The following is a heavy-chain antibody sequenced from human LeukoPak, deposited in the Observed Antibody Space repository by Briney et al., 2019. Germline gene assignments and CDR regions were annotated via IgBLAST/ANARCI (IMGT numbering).Heavy chain of an antibody. Sequence: GGSLRLSCAASGFTFSSYSVNWVRQAPGKGLEWVSSISSSSTYIYYADSVKGRFTISRDNAKNSLYLQMNSLRAEDTAVYYCARSRPLYDSSGYFTYYFDYWGQGTLVTVSS. CDR3: ARSRPLYDSSGYFTYYFDY. V-gene: IGHV3-21*01. J-gene: IGHJ4*02. CDR2: ISSSSTYI. CDR1: GFTFSSYS. D-gene: IGHD3-22*01.